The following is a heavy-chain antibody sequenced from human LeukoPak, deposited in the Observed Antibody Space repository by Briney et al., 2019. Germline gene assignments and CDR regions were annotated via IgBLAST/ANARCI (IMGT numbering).Heavy chain of an antibody. Sequence: GGSPRLSCAASGFTFSSYWMSWVRQAPGKGLEWVANIKQDGSDKYYVDSVKGRFTISRDNAKNSLYLQMNSLRAEDTAVYYCARALRSSSLAGRDYWGQGTLVTVSS. V-gene: IGHV3-7*01. CDR1: GFTFSSYW. J-gene: IGHJ4*02. D-gene: IGHD2-15*01. CDR3: ARALRSSSLAGRDY. CDR2: IKQDGSDK.